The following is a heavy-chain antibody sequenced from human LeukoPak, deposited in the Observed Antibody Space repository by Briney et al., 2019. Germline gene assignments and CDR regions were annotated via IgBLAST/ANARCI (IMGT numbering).Heavy chain of an antibody. CDR3: ARVDYGSGSHGY. J-gene: IGHJ4*02. CDR1: GGSISSGGYY. D-gene: IGHD3-10*01. V-gene: IGHV4-31*03. Sequence: SQTLSLTCTVSGGSISSGGYYWSWLRQHPGKGLEWIGYIYYSGSTYYNPSLKSRVTISVDTSKNQFSLKLSSVTAADTAVYYCARVDYGSGSHGYWGQGTLVTVSS. CDR2: IYYSGST.